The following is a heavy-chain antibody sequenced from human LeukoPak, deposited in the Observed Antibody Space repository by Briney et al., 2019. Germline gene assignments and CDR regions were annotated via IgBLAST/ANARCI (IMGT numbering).Heavy chain of an antibody. Sequence: GGSLRLSCAASGFTFSSYAMSWVRQAPGKGLEWVSAISGSGGSTYYADSVKGRFTISRDNSKNTLYLQMNSLRAEDTAVYYCAKDEGLAGESYYFDYWGQGTLVTVSS. CDR1: GFTFSSYA. V-gene: IGHV3-23*01. J-gene: IGHJ4*02. D-gene: IGHD7-27*01. CDR3: AKDEGLAGESYYFDY. CDR2: ISGSGGST.